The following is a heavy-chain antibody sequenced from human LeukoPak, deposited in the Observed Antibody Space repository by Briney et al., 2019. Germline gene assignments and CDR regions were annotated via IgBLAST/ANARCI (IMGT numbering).Heavy chain of an antibody. Sequence: GGSLRLSCAASGFTFSSYAMSWVRQAPGKGLEWVSAISGSGGSTYYADSVKGRFTISRDNSKNTLYLQMNSLRAEDTAVYYCAKVFGNLYYDSSGYYYSDYWGQGTLVTVSS. D-gene: IGHD3-22*01. J-gene: IGHJ4*02. CDR2: ISGSGGST. CDR3: AKVFGNLYYDSSGYYYSDY. CDR1: GFTFSSYA. V-gene: IGHV3-23*01.